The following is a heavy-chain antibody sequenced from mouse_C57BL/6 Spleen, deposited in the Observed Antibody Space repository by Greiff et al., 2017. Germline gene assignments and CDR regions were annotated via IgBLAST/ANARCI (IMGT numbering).Heavy chain of an antibody. V-gene: IGHV1-76*01. CDR1: GYTFTDYY. CDR2: IYPGSGNT. Sequence: QVQLQQSGAELVRPGASVKLSCKASGYTFTDYYINWVKQRPGQGLEWIARIYPGSGNTYYNEKFKGKATLTAEKSSSTAYMQLSSLTSEDSAVYFCARGEGYWGQGTTLTVSS. CDR3: ARGEGY. J-gene: IGHJ2*01.